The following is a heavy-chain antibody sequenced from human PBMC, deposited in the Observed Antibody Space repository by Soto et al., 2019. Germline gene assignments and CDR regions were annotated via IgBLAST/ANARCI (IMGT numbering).Heavy chain of an antibody. CDR2: IYPGDSDT. V-gene: IGHV5-51*01. Sequence: GESLKISCKGSGYTFTNYWIGWVRQMPGKVLEWMGIIYPGDSDTKYNPSFQGQVTISADKSITTTYLQWSSLKASDTAIYYCAASIFYYGMDVWGQGXTVTVYS. J-gene: IGHJ6*02. CDR1: GYTFTNYW. CDR3: AASIFYYGMDV.